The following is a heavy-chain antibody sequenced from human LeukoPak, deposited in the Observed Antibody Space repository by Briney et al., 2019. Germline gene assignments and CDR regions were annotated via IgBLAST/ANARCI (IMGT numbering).Heavy chain of an antibody. CDR3: ARWYSSGWYSDY. CDR2: VSGTSEYI. V-gene: IGHV3-21*06. D-gene: IGHD6-19*01. Sequence: GGSLRLSCAASGFSFSTYSMIWVRQAPGKGLEWVSSVSGTSEYIYYADSVRGPFTISRDNAKNTVYLQMNSLRAEDTAVYYCARWYSSGWYSDYWGQGTLVTVSS. J-gene: IGHJ4*02. CDR1: GFSFSTYS.